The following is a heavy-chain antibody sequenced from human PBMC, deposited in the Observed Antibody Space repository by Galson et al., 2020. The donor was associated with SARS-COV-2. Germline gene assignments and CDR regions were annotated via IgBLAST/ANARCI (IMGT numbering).Heavy chain of an antibody. CDR2: IYYSGST. CDR3: ARGGMITLGGVIGSYGMDV. V-gene: IGHV4-59*13. J-gene: IGHJ6*02. Sequence: SETLSLTCTVSGGSISSYYWSWIRQPPGKGLEWIGYIYYSGSTNYNPSLKSRVTISVDTSKNQFSLKLSSVTAADTAVYYCARGGMITLGGVIGSYGMDVWGQGTTVTVSS. D-gene: IGHD3-16*01. CDR1: GGSISSYY.